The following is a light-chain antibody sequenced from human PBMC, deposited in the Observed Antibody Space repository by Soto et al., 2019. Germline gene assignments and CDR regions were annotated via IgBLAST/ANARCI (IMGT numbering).Light chain of an antibody. CDR3: QQRSSWPRLT. J-gene: IGKJ4*01. CDR2: DAS. V-gene: IGKV3-11*01. Sequence: EIVLTQSPATLSLYPGVRATLSCRASQSVSRYLAWYQQTPGQAPRLLIYDASNRATGIPARFSGSGSGTDFTLTISSLEPEDFAVYYCQQRSSWPRLTFGGGTKVEI. CDR1: QSVSRY.